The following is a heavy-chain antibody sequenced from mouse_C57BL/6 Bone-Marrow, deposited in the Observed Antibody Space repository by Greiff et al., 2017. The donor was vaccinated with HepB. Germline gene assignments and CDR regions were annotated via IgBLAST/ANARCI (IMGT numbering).Heavy chain of an antibody. Sequence: DVMLVESGGGLVKPGGSLKLSCAASGFTFSSYAMSWVRQTPEKRLEWVATISDGGSYTYYPDNVKGRFTISRDNAKNNLYLQMSHLKSEDTAMYYCARGGDYGSSYWYFDVWGTGTTVTVSS. CDR2: ISDGGSYT. J-gene: IGHJ1*03. CDR1: GFTFSSYA. V-gene: IGHV5-4*03. CDR3: ARGGDYGSSYWYFDV. D-gene: IGHD1-1*01.